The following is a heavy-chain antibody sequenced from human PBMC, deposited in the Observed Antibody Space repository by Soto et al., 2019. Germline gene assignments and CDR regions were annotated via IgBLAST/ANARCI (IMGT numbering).Heavy chain of an antibody. CDR1: GGSISSGGYY. V-gene: IGHV4-31*03. Sequence: QVQLQESGPGLVKPSQTLSLTCTVSGGSISSGGYYWSWIRQHPGKGLEWIGYIYYSGSTYYNPSLKSRVTMSVDTSKNQFSLKLSSVTAADTAVYYCASCYGSGSKGVDYWGQGTLVTVSS. J-gene: IGHJ4*02. CDR2: IYYSGST. D-gene: IGHD3-10*01. CDR3: ASCYGSGSKGVDY.